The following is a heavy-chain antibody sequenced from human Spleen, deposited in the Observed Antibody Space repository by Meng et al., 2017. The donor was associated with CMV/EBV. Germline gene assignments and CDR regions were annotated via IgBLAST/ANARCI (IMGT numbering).Heavy chain of an antibody. D-gene: IGHD4-17*01. J-gene: IGHJ4*02. CDR2: ISGSGNSI. CDR1: GFTFSDYY. CDR3: ARMPDYGETEDYLDY. Sequence: GESLKISCAASGFTFSDYYMSWIRQAPGKGLEWISYISGSGNSIYHAKSVKGRFTISRDNAKNSLYLQMNSLRAEDTAVYYCARMPDYGETEDYLDYWGQGTLVTVSS. V-gene: IGHV3-11*04.